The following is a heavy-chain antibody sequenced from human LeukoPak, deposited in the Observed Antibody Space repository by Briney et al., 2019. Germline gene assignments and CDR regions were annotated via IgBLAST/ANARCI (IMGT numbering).Heavy chain of an antibody. CDR1: GFTFSNYS. V-gene: IGHV3-48*01. Sequence: GGSLRLPCEASGFTFSNYSMNWVRQAPGKGLEWVSYIRSSSSTIYYADSVKGRFTISRDNAKNSLYLQMNSLRAEDTAVYYCATSKYSGSYWGQGTLVTVSS. J-gene: IGHJ4*02. D-gene: IGHD1-26*01. CDR3: ATSKYSGSY. CDR2: IRSSSSTI.